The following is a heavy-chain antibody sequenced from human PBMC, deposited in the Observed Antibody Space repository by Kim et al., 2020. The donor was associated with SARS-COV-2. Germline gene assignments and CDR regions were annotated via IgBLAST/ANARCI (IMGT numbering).Heavy chain of an antibody. CDR1: GFTFDDYA. Sequence: GGSLRLSCAASGFTFDDYAMHWVRQAPGKGLEWVSGITWNGRDLGYADSVRGRFTISRDNGKNALSLQMNSLQPEDTAVYYCTSDMDASGFAADGYFHHWGQGTMVTVSS. CDR3: TSDMDASGFAADGYFHH. D-gene: IGHD6-25*01. CDR2: ITWNGRDL. V-gene: IGHV3-9*01. J-gene: IGHJ1*01.